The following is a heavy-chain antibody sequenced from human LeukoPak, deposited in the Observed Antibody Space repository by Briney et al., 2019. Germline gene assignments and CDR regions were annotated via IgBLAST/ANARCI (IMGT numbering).Heavy chain of an antibody. J-gene: IGHJ4*02. CDR2: VIPILGTT. D-gene: IGHD3-10*01. CDR3: ARDVGAATLGFDS. Sequence: ASVKVSCKASGTTFSRSAISWVRQAPGQALEWMGGVIPILGTTNYAQKFQDRVSIATDESTSTAYMEVSSLRSVNTVVYYCARDVGAATLGFDSWGQGTLVTVSS. CDR1: GTTFSRSA. V-gene: IGHV1-69*05.